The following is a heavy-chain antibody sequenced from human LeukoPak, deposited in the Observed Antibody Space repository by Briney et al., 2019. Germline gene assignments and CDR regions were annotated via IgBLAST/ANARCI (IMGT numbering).Heavy chain of an antibody. J-gene: IGHJ3*02. CDR2: ISYDGSNK. V-gene: IGHV3-30*18. CDR3: AKDDHMIVDDAFDI. CDR1: GFTFSSYG. Sequence: GGSLRLSCAASGFTFSSYGMHWVRQAPGKGLEWVAVISYDGSNKYYADSVEGRFTISRDNSKNTLYLQMNSLRAEDTAVYYCAKDDHMIVDDAFDIWGQGTMVTVSS. D-gene: IGHD3-22*01.